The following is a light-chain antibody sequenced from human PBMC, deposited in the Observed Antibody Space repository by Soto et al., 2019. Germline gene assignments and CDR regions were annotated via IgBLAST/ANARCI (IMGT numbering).Light chain of an antibody. CDR1: QGISSY. V-gene: IGKV1-9*01. CDR3: QQLNSYLFT. Sequence: DIQMTQSPSTLSASVGDRDTITCRASQGISSYLAWYQQKPGKAPKLLIYAASTLQSGVPSRFSGSGSGTEFTLTISSLQPEDFATYYCQQLNSYLFTFGPGTKVDI. CDR2: AAS. J-gene: IGKJ3*01.